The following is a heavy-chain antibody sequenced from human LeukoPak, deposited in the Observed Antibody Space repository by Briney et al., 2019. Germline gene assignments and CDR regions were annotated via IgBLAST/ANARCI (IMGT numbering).Heavy chain of an antibody. Sequence: GGSLRLSCAASGFTFSSYAMHWVRQAPGKGLEWVAVISYDGSNKYYADSVKGRFTISRDNSKNTLYLQMNSLRAEDTAVYYCATGQRDILTGYPRSRYYYYYMDVWGKGTTVTISS. V-gene: IGHV3-30*04. CDR2: ISYDGSNK. CDR3: ATGQRDILTGYPRSRYYYYYMDV. D-gene: IGHD3-9*01. CDR1: GFTFSSYA. J-gene: IGHJ6*03.